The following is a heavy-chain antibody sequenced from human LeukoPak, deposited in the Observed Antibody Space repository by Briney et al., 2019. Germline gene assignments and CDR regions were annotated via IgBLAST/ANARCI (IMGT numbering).Heavy chain of an antibody. V-gene: IGHV3-21*01. CDR3: AYDSSGYAYYFDY. CDR2: ISSSSSYI. J-gene: IGHJ4*02. D-gene: IGHD3-22*01. Sequence: GGSLRLSCVASGFTFSSYSMKWVRQAPGKGLEWVSSISSSSSYIYYADSVKGRFTISRDNAKNSLYLQMNSLRAEDTAVYYCAYDSSGYAYYFDYWGQGTLVTVSS. CDR1: GFTFSSYS.